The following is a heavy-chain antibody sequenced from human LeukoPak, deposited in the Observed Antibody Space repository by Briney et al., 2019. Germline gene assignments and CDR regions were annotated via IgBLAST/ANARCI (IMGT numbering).Heavy chain of an antibody. D-gene: IGHD3-22*01. CDR2: IHYSGST. V-gene: IGHV4-59*08. Sequence: NSSETLSLTCTVSGGSISSDYWSWIRQPPGKGLEWIGYIHYSGSTNYNPSLESRITISMDTSKNQFSLRLSSVTAADTAVYYCARLYHDSSAYFLDYWGQGTLVTVSS. CDR1: GGSISSDY. CDR3: ARLYHDSSAYFLDY. J-gene: IGHJ4*02.